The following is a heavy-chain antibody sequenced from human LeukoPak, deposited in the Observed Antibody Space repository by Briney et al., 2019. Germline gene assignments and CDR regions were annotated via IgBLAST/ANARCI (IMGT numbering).Heavy chain of an antibody. D-gene: IGHD2-2*01. CDR1: GFTFNDYA. CDR2: ISGSGGST. V-gene: IGHV3-23*01. CDR3: ASNWRGCSSTTCYGGGLDY. J-gene: IGHJ4*02. Sequence: GGSLRLSCAASGFTFNDYAMSWVRQAPGKGLEWASSISGSGGSTYHAGSVKGRFTISRDNSRNTLYLQMNSLGAEDTAVYYCASNWRGCSSTTCYGGGLDYWGQGSLVTVSS.